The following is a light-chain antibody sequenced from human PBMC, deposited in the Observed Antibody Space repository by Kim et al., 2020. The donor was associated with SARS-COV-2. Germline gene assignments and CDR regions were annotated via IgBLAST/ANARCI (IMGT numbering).Light chain of an antibody. CDR3: ATWDDILNGVI. CDR1: SSNIGNNA. J-gene: IGLJ2*01. Sequence: QRVTTISCSGSSSNIGNNAVNWYQQFPGTAPKVLIHSDNQRPSGVPDRFSGSKSGTSASLAISGLQSEDEAEYYCATWDDILNGVIFGGGTQLTVL. CDR2: SDN. V-gene: IGLV1-44*01.